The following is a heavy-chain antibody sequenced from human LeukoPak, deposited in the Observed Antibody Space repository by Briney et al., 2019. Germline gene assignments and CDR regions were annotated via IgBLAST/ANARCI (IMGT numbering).Heavy chain of an antibody. J-gene: IGHJ4*02. D-gene: IGHD3-22*01. CDR3: ARQRYYDSSGYYVADY. CDR1: GGSISSSNW. V-gene: IGHV4-4*02. Sequence: PSDTLSLTCAVSGGSISSSNWWSWVRQPPGKGLEWIEEIYHSGSTNYNPSLKSRVTISVDKSKNQFSLKLSSVTAADTAVYYCARQRYYDSSGYYVADYWGQGTLVTVSS. CDR2: IYHSGST.